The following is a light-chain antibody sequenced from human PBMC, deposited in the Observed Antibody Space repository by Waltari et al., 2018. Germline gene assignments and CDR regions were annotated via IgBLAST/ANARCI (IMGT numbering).Light chain of an antibody. J-gene: IGKJ1*01. V-gene: IGKV3-20*01. Sequence: SCRPSQSVSRALAGYQQKPGQAPRHRSYGASTRATGIPDRFSGSGSGTDFSLTISRLEPDDFAVYYCQHCLRLPVTFGQGTTVEI. CDR2: GAS. CDR1: QSVSRA. CDR3: QHCLRLPVT.